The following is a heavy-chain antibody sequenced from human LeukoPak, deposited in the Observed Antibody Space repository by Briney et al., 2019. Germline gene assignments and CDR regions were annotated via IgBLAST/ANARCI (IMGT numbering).Heavy chain of an antibody. Sequence: GGSLRLSCAASGFTFSSYGMHWVRQAPGKGLEWVSAISGSGGSTYYADSVKGRFTISRDNSKNTLYLQMSSLRAEDTAVYYCAKDPQGGVTPVDYWGQGTLVTVSS. CDR3: AKDPQGGVTPVDY. J-gene: IGHJ4*02. D-gene: IGHD2-21*02. CDR2: ISGSGGST. V-gene: IGHV3-23*01. CDR1: GFTFSSYG.